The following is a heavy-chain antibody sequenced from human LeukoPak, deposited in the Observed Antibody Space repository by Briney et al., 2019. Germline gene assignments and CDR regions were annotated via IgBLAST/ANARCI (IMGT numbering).Heavy chain of an antibody. CDR3: AKDGAADDAFDI. CDR1: GFTFGSYA. V-gene: IGHV3-23*01. CDR2: ISGSGGST. Sequence: GGSLRLSCAASGFTFGSYAMTWVRQAPGKGLEWVSAISGSGGSTYYADSVKGRFTISRDNSKNTLYLQMNSLRAEDTAVYYCAKDGAADDAFDIWGQGTMVTVSS. J-gene: IGHJ3*02. D-gene: IGHD6-13*01.